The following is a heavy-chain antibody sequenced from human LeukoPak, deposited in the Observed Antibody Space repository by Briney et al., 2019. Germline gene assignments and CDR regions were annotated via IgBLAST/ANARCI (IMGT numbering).Heavy chain of an antibody. Sequence: ASVKVSCKASGGTFSSYAISWVRQAPGQGLEWMGGIIPIFGTANYAQKFQGRVTMTTDTSTSTAYMELRSLRSDDTAVYYCARDPDYGFDPWGQGTLVTVSS. V-gene: IGHV1-69*05. D-gene: IGHD3-16*01. J-gene: IGHJ5*02. CDR1: GGTFSSYA. CDR3: ARDPDYGFDP. CDR2: IIPIFGTA.